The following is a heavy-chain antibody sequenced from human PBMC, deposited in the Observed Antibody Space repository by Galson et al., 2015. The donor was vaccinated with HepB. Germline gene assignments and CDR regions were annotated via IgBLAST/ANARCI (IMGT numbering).Heavy chain of an antibody. D-gene: IGHD3-16*02. Sequence: SVKVSCKASGYTLTGYYMHWVRQAPGQGLEWMGWINPNSGGTNYAQKFQGRVTMTRDTSISTAYMELSRLRSDDTAVYYCARDAIMITFGGVIVIDYYMDVWGKGTTVTVSS. CDR1: GYTLTGYY. CDR3: ARDAIMITFGGVIVIDYYMDV. CDR2: INPNSGGT. J-gene: IGHJ6*03. V-gene: IGHV1-2*02.